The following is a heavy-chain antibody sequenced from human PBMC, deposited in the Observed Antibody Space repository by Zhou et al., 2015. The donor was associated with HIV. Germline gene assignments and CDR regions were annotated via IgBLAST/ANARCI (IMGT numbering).Heavy chain of an antibody. CDR2: ISVNKGNT. V-gene: IGHV1-18*01. J-gene: IGHJ4*02. D-gene: IGHD3-22*01. CDR3: ARVGSIDYYESSGYYYFDY. Sequence: QVQLVQSGGEVKKPGASVRVSCKASGDTLTSYGFSWVRQAPGQGLEWMGWISVNKGNTNYAQKFQGRVTMTTDILTNTVYMELRSLRSDDTAVYYCARVGSIDYYESSGYYYFDYWGQGTLVTVSS. CDR1: GDTLTSYG.